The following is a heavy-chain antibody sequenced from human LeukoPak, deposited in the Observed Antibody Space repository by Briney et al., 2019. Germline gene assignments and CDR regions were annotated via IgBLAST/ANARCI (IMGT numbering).Heavy chain of an antibody. V-gene: IGHV4-61*01. CDR1: GYSISSGYY. CDR3: ARDPSIVAAALGVFDI. J-gene: IGHJ3*02. D-gene: IGHD6-13*01. Sequence: SETLSLTCTVSGYSISSGYYWGWIRQPPGKGLEWIGYIYYSGSTNYNPSLKSRVTISVDTSKNQFSLKLSSVTAADTAVYYFARDPSIVAAALGVFDIWGKGKMVTVSS. CDR2: IYYSGST.